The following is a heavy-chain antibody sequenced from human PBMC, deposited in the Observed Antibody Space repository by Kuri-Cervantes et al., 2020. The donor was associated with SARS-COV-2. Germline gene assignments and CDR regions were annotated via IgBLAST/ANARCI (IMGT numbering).Heavy chain of an antibody. CDR3: AREGVVPAAISPYWYFDL. Sequence: ASVKVSCKASGYTFTSYDINWVRQATGQGLEWMGWMNSNSGNTGYAQKFQGRVTMTRNTSISTAYMELSSLRSEDTAVYYCAREGVVPAAISPYWYFDLWGRGTLVTVSS. D-gene: IGHD2-2*02. CDR1: GYTFTSYD. V-gene: IGHV1-8*02. J-gene: IGHJ2*01. CDR2: MNSNSGNT.